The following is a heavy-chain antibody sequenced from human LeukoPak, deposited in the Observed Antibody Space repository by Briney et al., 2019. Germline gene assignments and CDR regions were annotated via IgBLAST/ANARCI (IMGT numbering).Heavy chain of an antibody. V-gene: IGHV3-23*01. D-gene: IGHD6-13*01. J-gene: IGHJ3*02. CDR3: AKDIVGQLEAFDI. Sequence: PGGSLRLSCAASGFTFSAYALVWVRQAPGKGLEWVALVNSGDEAFYTDSVKGRFTFSRDNSKSTVYLQMNSLRAEDTALYYCAKDIVGQLEAFDIWGQGTMVTVSS. CDR2: VNSGDEA. CDR1: GFTFSAYA.